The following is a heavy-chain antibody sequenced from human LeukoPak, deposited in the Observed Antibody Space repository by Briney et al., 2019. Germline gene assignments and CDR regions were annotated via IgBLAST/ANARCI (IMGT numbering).Heavy chain of an antibody. Sequence: GASVKVSCKASGYTFTSYDINWVRQATGQGLEWMGWMNPNSGNTGYAQKFQGRVTMTRNTSISTAYMELSRLTSDDTAVYYCARDTNSGYYYYGMDVWGQGTTVTVSS. CDR1: GYTFTSYD. J-gene: IGHJ6*02. D-gene: IGHD6-25*01. V-gene: IGHV1-8*01. CDR2: MNPNSGNT. CDR3: ARDTNSGYYYYGMDV.